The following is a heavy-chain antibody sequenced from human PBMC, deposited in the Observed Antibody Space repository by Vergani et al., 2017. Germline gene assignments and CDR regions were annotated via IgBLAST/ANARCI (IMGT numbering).Heavy chain of an antibody. CDR3: AKARDPNCKGGNCYSYYYGLDL. J-gene: IGHJ6*02. V-gene: IGHV3-23*01. CDR2: ISGSGGNT. CDR1: GFTFSSYA. Sequence: EVQLLESGGGLVQPGGSLRLSCGASGFTFSSYAMTWVPQAPGKGLEWFSAISGSGGNTFYTDSVKGRFTISRDNSKDTLYLQMNSLRVEDTAIYYCAKARDPNCKGGNCYSYYYGLDLWGQGTTVTVSS. D-gene: IGHD2-15*01.